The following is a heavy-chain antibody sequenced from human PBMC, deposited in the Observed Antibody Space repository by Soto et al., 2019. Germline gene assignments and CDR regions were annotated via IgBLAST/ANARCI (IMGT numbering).Heavy chain of an antibody. D-gene: IGHD5-12*01. CDR2: IRSSGTTL. CDR3: ARAGTFVAYGMDV. CDR1: GFTFSDYY. Sequence: XGSLRLSCAAAGFTFSDYYMGWIRQAPGKGLDWLSYIRSSGTTLSYAESVKGRFTISRDNAKNSLYLQMNSLRADDTAVYYCARAGTFVAYGMDVWGQGTTVTAP. V-gene: IGHV3-11*01. J-gene: IGHJ6*02.